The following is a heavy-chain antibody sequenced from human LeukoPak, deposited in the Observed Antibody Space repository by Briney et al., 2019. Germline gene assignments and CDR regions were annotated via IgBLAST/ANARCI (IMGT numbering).Heavy chain of an antibody. Sequence: GGSLRLSCAASGFTFSDYYMSWIRQAPGKGLEWVSYISSSGSTIYYADSVKGRFTISRDNAKNSLYLQMNSLRAEDTAVYYCARDHAVVSDAFDIWGQGTMVTVSS. D-gene: IGHD4-23*01. CDR1: GFTFSDYY. V-gene: IGHV3-11*04. CDR2: ISSSGSTI. CDR3: ARDHAVVSDAFDI. J-gene: IGHJ3*02.